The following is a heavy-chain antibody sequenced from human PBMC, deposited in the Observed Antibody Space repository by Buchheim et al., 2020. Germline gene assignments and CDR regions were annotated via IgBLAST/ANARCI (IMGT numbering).Heavy chain of an antibody. D-gene: IGHD3-9*01. V-gene: IGHV3-7*01. CDR3: ARELRYFDWFGWFDP. Sequence: EVQLVESGGGLVQPGGSLRLSCAASGFTFSSYWMSWVRQAPGKGLEWVANIKQDGSEKYYVDSVKGRFTISSDNAKNSLYLQMNSLRAEDTAVYYCARELRYFDWFGWFDPWGQGTL. J-gene: IGHJ5*02. CDR1: GFTFSSYW. CDR2: IKQDGSEK.